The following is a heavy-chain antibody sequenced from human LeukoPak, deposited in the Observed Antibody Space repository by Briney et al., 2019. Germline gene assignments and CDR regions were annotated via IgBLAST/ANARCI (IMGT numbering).Heavy chain of an antibody. CDR2: IHSDGSST. J-gene: IGHJ4*02. CDR1: GFTFSSTW. CDR3: VRDRYYVPDY. V-gene: IGHV3-74*01. D-gene: IGHD3-16*01. Sequence: GGSLRLSCAASGFTFSSTWMRWFRQAPGKGPVWVSRIHSDGSSTIYADSVKGRFTISRDNARNTLYLQMNSLRAEDTAVYYCVRDRYYVPDYWGQGTLVTVSS.